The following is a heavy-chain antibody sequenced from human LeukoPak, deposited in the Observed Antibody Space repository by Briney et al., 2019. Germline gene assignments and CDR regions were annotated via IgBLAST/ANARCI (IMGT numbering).Heavy chain of an antibody. CDR2: ISTSSSYI. J-gene: IGHJ6*02. D-gene: IGHD5-24*01. CDR3: ARKESAYYYYAMDV. CDR1: EFTFSSYS. V-gene: IGHV3-21*01. Sequence: GGSLRLSCAASEFTFSSYSLNWVRQAPGKGLEWVSSISTSSSYIYYADSVKGRFTISRDNAKNSLYLQMNSLRAEDTAVYYCARKESAYYYYAMDVWGQGTTVTVSS.